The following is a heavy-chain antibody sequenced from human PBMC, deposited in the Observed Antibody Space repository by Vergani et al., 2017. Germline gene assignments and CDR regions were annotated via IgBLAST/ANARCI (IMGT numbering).Heavy chain of an antibody. CDR3: ARMKRITMVRGGDFVY. CDR1: GGTFSSYA. J-gene: IGHJ4*02. V-gene: IGHV1-69*12. Sequence: QVQLVQSGAEVKKPGSSVKVSCKASGGTFSSYAISWVRQAPGQGLEWKGGIIPIFGTANYAQKFQGRVTIIADESTSTAYMELSSLRSEDTAVYYCARMKRITMVRGGDFVYWGQRTLVIVSS. CDR2: IIPIFGTA. D-gene: IGHD3-10*01.